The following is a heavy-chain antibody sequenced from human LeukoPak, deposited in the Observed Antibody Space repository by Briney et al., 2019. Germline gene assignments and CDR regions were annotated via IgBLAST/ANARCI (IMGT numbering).Heavy chain of an antibody. J-gene: IGHJ4*02. CDR3: ARVGSSGRDY. Sequence: SETLSLTCTVSGDSISSSSYYWGWIRQPPGKGLEWIGSIYYSGSTYYHPSLKSRVTISVDTSKNQFSLKLSSVTAADTAVYYCARVGSSGRDYWGQGTLVTVSS. CDR2: IYYSGST. V-gene: IGHV4-39*07. D-gene: IGHD6-19*01. CDR1: GDSISSSSYY.